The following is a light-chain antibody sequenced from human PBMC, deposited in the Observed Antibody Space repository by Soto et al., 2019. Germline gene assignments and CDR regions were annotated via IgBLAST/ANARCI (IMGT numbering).Light chain of an antibody. CDR1: QSISRT. CDR2: GAS. CDR3: QQRSNLIT. Sequence: EILMAQSPATLSVSPGEGLTLSCRASQSISRTLAWYQQKPGQAPRLLIYGASSRATGIPARFSGSGSGTDFTLTISSLEPEDFAVYYCQQRSNLITFGQGTRLEIK. J-gene: IGKJ5*01. V-gene: IGKV3-11*01.